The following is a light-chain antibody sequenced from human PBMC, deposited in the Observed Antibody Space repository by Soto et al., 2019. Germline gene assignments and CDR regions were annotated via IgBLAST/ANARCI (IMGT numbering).Light chain of an antibody. CDR2: EVT. J-gene: IGLJ1*01. Sequence: QSVLTHPASVSGSPGQSIAISCTGTFSDVGGYDYVSWYQQHPDKAPKLMIYEVTKRPSGVSNRFSGSKSGNTASLTISGLQPEDEADYYCSSHTSGSTRVFGSGTKLTVL. V-gene: IGLV2-14*01. CDR3: SSHTSGSTRV. CDR1: FSDVGGYDY.